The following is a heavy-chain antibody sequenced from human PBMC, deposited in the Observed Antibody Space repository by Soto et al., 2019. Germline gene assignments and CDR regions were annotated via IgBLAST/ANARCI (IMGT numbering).Heavy chain of an antibody. CDR1: GFTFSSYG. D-gene: IGHD6-6*01. CDR3: AKDFYSSSYYFDY. Sequence: PGGSLRLSCAASGFTFSSYGMHWVRQAPGKGLEWVAVISYDGSNKYYADSVKGRFTISRDNSKNTLYLLMNSLRAEDTAVYYCAKDFYSSSYYFDYWGQGTLVTVSS. J-gene: IGHJ4*02. V-gene: IGHV3-30*18. CDR2: ISYDGSNK.